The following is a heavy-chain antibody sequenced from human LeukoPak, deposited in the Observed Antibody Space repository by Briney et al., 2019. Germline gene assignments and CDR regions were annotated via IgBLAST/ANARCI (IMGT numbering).Heavy chain of an antibody. CDR1: GFTFGDYA. J-gene: IGHJ4*02. D-gene: IGHD6-19*01. CDR2: IRSKAYGGTT. V-gene: IGHV3-49*04. Sequence: GGSLRLSCTASGFTFGDYAMSWVRQAPGKGLEWVGFIRSKAYGGTTEYAASVKGRFTISRDDSKSIAYLQMNSLRVEDTAVYYCTRVIVAVPGYFDYFDFWGQGALVTVSS. CDR3: TRVIVAVPGYFDYFDF.